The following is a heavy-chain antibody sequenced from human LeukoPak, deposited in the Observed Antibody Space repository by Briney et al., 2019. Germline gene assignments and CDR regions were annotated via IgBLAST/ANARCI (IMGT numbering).Heavy chain of an antibody. CDR2: IYYSGST. D-gene: IGHD3-9*01. CDR1: GGSISSYY. J-gene: IGHJ4*02. Sequence: SETLSLTCTVPGGSISSYYWSWFRQPPGKGLNWIGYIYYSGSTNYNPSLKSRVTISVDTSKNQFSLKLSSVTAADTAVYYCARSKDILTGYCFDYWGQGTLVTVSS. CDR3: ARSKDILTGYCFDY. V-gene: IGHV4-59*01.